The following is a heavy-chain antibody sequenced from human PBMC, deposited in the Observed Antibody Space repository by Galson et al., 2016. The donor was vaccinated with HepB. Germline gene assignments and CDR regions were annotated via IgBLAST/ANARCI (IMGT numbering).Heavy chain of an antibody. J-gene: IGHJ6*02. V-gene: IGHV3-7*01. CDR1: GFTFSTFW. D-gene: IGHD2-15*01. CDR2: IKQDGSGQ. CDR3: ARDTKGRVEVVVAANYYSYYGMDV. Sequence: SLRLSCAASGFTFSTFWMPWVRQAPGKGLEWVANIKQDGSGQYYVDSVKGRFTISRDNAKNSVYLQMTSLRAEDTAVYYCARDTKGRVEVVVAANYYSYYGMDVWGQGTTVTVAS.